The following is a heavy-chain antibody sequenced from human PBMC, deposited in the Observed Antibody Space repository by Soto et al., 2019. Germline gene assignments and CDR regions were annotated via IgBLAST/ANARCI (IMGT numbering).Heavy chain of an antibody. Sequence: SVKVSCKASGGTFSSYAISWVRQAPGQGLEWMGGIIPIFGTANYAQKFQGRVTITADESTSTAYMELSSLRSEDTAVYYCARAPSGYSYGLYYFDDWGQGTLVTVSS. CDR1: GGTFSSYA. V-gene: IGHV1-69*13. CDR3: ARAPSGYSYGLYYFDD. J-gene: IGHJ4*02. CDR2: IIPIFGTA. D-gene: IGHD5-18*01.